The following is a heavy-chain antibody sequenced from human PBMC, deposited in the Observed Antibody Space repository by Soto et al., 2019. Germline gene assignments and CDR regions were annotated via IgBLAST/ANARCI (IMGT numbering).Heavy chain of an antibody. CDR3: ASDRYGDYAGPFDY. D-gene: IGHD4-17*01. J-gene: IGHJ4*02. V-gene: IGHV1-69*02. Sequence: QVQLVQSGAEVKKPGSSVKVSCKASGGTFSSYTISWVRQAPGQGLEWMGRIIPILGIANYAQKFQGRVTITADKATSTAYMELSSLRSEDTAVYYCASDRYGDYAGPFDYWGQGTLVTVSS. CDR1: GGTFSSYT. CDR2: IIPILGIA.